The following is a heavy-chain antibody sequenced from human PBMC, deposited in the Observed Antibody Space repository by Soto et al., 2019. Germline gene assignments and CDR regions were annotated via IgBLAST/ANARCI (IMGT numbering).Heavy chain of an antibody. V-gene: IGHV3-23*01. D-gene: IGHD1-26*01. CDR1: GFNFRGYA. J-gene: IGHJ5*02. Sequence: PGGSLRLSCAASGFNFRGYAMSWVRQAPGKGLEWVSFISGSGDSTYYADSVKGRFTISRDNSKNTLYLQMNSLRAEDTAVYYCAKVGFFEPGGGPTRIWRWFDPWGQGTLVTVSS. CDR2: ISGSGDST. CDR3: AKVGFFEPGGGPTRIWRWFDP.